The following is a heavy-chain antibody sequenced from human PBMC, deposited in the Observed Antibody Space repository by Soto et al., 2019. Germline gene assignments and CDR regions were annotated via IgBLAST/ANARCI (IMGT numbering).Heavy chain of an antibody. Sequence: GGSLRLSCAASGFTFSDYAMTWVRQAPGRGLEWVSSISVSGGTTFYADSVEGRFTISRDNSKNTLYLQMSSLRAEDTALYYCAKDLLSSNSYAGPLDCWGQGTLVTVSS. V-gene: IGHV3-23*01. D-gene: IGHD2-2*01. CDR1: GFTFSDYA. J-gene: IGHJ4*02. CDR2: ISVSGGTT. CDR3: AKDLLSSNSYAGPLDC.